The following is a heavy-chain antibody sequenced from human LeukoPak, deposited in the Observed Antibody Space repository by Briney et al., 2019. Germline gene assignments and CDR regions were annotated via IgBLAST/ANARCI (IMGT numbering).Heavy chain of an antibody. J-gene: IGHJ4*02. Sequence: TGGSLRLSCAASGFTFSSYAMHWVRQAPGKGLEWVAVISYDGSNKYYADSVKGRFTISRDNSKNTLYLQMNSLRAEDTAVYYCARGPPGDFDYWGQGTLVTVSS. CDR3: ARGPPGDFDY. V-gene: IGHV3-30*04. CDR1: GFTFSSYA. CDR2: ISYDGSNK.